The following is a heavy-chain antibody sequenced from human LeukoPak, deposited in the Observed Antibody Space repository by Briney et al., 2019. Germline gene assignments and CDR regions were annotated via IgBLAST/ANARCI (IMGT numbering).Heavy chain of an antibody. Sequence: PSETLSLTCTVSGGSISGYFWSWIRQPAGKGLEWIGRIYSSGSNNYNPSLKSRVTISVDTSKNQFSLKLSSVTAADTAVYYCARGSPGWPLDYWGQGTLVTVYS. V-gene: IGHV4-4*07. CDR1: GGSISGYF. J-gene: IGHJ4*02. CDR3: ARGSPGWPLDY. D-gene: IGHD6-19*01. CDR2: IYSSGSN.